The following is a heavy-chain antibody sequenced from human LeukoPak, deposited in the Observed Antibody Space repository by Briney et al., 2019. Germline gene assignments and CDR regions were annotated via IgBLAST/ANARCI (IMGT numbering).Heavy chain of an antibody. Sequence: GGSLRLSCAASGFTFSNYWMHWVRQAPGKGLEWVANIKLDGSEKNYVDSVKGRFTISRDSTKNSLYLQMNSLRAEDTAVFYCARDQYDTWSRRGNFDSWGQGTLVIVSS. CDR1: GFTFSNYW. CDR3: ARDQYDTWSRRGNFDS. CDR2: IKLDGSEK. J-gene: IGHJ4*02. V-gene: IGHV3-7*03. D-gene: IGHD3-3*01.